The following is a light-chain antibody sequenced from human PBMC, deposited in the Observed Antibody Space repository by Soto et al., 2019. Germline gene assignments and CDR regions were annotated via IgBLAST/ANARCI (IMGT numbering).Light chain of an antibody. V-gene: IGLV2-14*03. CDR1: SSDVGGYNY. CDR2: DVS. CDR3: NSYTTSSTYV. Sequence: QSALTQPASVSGSPGQSITISCTGTSSDVGGYNYVSWYQQHPGKAPKLMIYDVSNRPSGASNRFSGSKSGNTASLTISGLQAEDEADYYCNSYTTSSTYVFGTGTKVT. J-gene: IGLJ1*01.